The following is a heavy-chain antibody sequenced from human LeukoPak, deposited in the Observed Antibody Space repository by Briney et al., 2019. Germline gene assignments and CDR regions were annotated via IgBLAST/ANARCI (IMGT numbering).Heavy chain of an antibody. D-gene: IGHD2-2*01. CDR1: GYSFTSYW. V-gene: IGHV5-10-1*01. J-gene: IGHJ3*02. CDR2: IDPSDSYT. CDR3: ARGGAVERYCSSTSCYWVDAFDI. Sequence: GESLKISCKGSGYSFTSYWISWVRQMPGKGLEWMGRIDPSDSYTNYSPSFQGHVTISADKSISTAYLQWSSLKASDTAMYYCARGGAVERYCSSTSCYWVDAFDIWGQGTKVTVSS.